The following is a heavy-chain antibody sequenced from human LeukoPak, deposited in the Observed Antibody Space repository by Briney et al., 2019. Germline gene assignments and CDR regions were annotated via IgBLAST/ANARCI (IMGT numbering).Heavy chain of an antibody. V-gene: IGHV3-74*01. D-gene: IGHD6-19*01. CDR2: INTDGSST. CDR1: GFTFSTYW. J-gene: IGHJ4*02. Sequence: GGSLRLSCAASGFTFSTYWMHWVRQAPGKVLVWVSRINTDGSSTSYADSVKGRFTSSRDNAKNTLYLQMNSLRAEDTAEYYGARGGESRAVAVTGIGYWGQGTLVTVSS. CDR3: ARGGESRAVAVTGIGY.